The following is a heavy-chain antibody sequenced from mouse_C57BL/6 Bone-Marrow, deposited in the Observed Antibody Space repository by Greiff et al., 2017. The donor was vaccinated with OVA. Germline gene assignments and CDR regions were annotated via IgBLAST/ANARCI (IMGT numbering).Heavy chain of an antibody. D-gene: IGHD1-1*01. CDR3: ARGTTGVDY. V-gene: IGHV1-59*01. Sequence: QVQLQQPGAELVRPGPSVKLSCKASGYTFTSYWMHWVKQRPGQGLEWIGVIDPSDSYTNYNQKFKGKATLTVDTSSSTAYMQLSSLTSEDSAVYYCARGTTGVDYWGQGTTLTVSS. CDR1: GYTFTSYW. CDR2: IDPSDSYT. J-gene: IGHJ2*01.